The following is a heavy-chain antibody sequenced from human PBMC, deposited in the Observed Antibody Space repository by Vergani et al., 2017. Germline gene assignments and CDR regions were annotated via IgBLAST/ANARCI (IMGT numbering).Heavy chain of an antibody. J-gene: IGHJ6*02. CDR3: ARVQMPTDSCYGPPAGYYYYGMDV. D-gene: IGHD5-12*01. CDR1: GYTFTSYG. V-gene: IGHV1-18*04. CDR2: ISAYNGNT. Sequence: QVQLVQSGAEVKKPGASVKVSCKASGYTFTSYGISWVRQAPGQGLEWMGWISAYNGNTNYAQKLQGRVTMTTDTSTSTADMELRSLRSDDTAVYYCARVQMPTDSCYGPPAGYYYYGMDVWGQGTTVTVSS.